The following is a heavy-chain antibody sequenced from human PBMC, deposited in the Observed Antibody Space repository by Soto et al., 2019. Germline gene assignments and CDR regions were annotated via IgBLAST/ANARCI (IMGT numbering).Heavy chain of an antibody. CDR1: GGSISSGPYS. D-gene: IGHD2-2*01. CDR3: ARLGGYCGSTNCYGYYGMDV. CDR2: FYYSERT. Sequence: SETMYLTCTVSGGSISSGPYSWGWIRQPPGEGLEWIGTFYYSERTHINPSLESRVTISVDTSKNQISLKVSSVTVADTAVYYCARLGGYCGSTNCYGYYGMDVWGRGTTVTV. V-gene: IGHV4-39*01. J-gene: IGHJ6*02.